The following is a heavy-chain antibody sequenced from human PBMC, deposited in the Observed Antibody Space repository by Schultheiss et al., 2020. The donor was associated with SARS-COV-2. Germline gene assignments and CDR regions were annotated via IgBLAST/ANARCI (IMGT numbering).Heavy chain of an antibody. CDR2: ISANNGNR. V-gene: IGHV1-18*01. CDR1: GYTFTSYG. Sequence: ASVKVSCKASGYTFTSYGISWVRQAPGQGLEWMGWISANNGNRNYAQKLQGRVTMTTDTSTSTAYMELRSLRSDDTAVYYCARVAEACRGGSCYLGNWDKYSYMDVWGKGTAVTVSS. D-gene: IGHD2-15*01. CDR3: ARVAEACRGGSCYLGNWDKYSYMDV. J-gene: IGHJ6*03.